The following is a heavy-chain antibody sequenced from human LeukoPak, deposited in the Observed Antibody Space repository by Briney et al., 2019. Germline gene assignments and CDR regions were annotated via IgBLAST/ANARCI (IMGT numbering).Heavy chain of an antibody. CDR3: ARDRIVVVPAAMDY. CDR1: GYTFTSYG. J-gene: IGHJ4*02. V-gene: IGHV1-18*01. CDR2: ISAYNGNT. Sequence: GASVKVSCKASGYTFTSYGISWVRQAPGQGLEWMGWISAYNGNTNYAQKLQGRVTMTTDTSTSTAYMELRSLRSDDTAVYYCARDRIVVVPAAMDYWGQGTLVTVSS. D-gene: IGHD2-2*01.